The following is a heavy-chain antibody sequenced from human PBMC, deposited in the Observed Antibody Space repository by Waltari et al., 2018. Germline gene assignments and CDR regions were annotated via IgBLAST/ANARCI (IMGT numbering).Heavy chain of an antibody. CDR3: ARDPRIVDCSGGSCFFDY. D-gene: IGHD2-15*01. CDR1: GFTFSSYG. J-gene: IGHJ4*02. V-gene: IGHV3-30*03. Sequence: QVQLVESGGGVVQPGRSLRLSCAASGFTFSSYGMHWVRQAPGKGLEWVAVISYDGSNKYYADSVKGRFTISRDNSKNTLYLQMNSLRAEDTAVYYCARDPRIVDCSGGSCFFDYWGQGTLVTVSS. CDR2: ISYDGSNK.